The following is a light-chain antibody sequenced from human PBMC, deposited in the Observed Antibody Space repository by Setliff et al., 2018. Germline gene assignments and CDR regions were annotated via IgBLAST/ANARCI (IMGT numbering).Light chain of an antibody. Sequence: QSVLAQPPSASGSPGQSVTISCTGTSSDVGGYNYVSWYQQHPGKAPKLMIYEVSKRPSGVPDRFSGSKSGNTASLTVSGLQAEDEADYYCCSYTGRSYVFGSGTKGTVL. CDR2: EVS. V-gene: IGLV2-8*01. CDR1: SSDVGGYNY. CDR3: CSYTGRSYV. J-gene: IGLJ1*01.